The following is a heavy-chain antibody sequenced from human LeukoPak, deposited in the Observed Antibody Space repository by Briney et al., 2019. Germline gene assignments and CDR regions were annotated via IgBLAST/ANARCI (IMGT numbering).Heavy chain of an antibody. CDR3: AKDAMLTYYYDSSGYYYVGSNFDY. J-gene: IGHJ4*02. Sequence: PGGSLRLSCAASAFTFSNAWMNWVRQAPGKGLEWVSAISGSGGSTYYADSVKGRFTISRDNSKNTLYLQMNSLRAEDTAVYYCAKDAMLTYYYDSSGYYYVGSNFDYWGQGTLVTVSS. D-gene: IGHD3-22*01. V-gene: IGHV3-23*01. CDR2: ISGSGGST. CDR1: AFTFSNAW.